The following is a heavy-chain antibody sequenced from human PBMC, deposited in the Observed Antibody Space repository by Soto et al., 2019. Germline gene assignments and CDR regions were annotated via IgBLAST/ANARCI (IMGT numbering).Heavy chain of an antibody. CDR2: ISGTGANK. CDR1: GFISTTYG. Sequence: QLLQSGGDSVQPGGSLRLSCEASGFISTTYGMTWVRQVPGKGLEWVSGISGTGANKYYAESVKGRFTISRDHSKNTVDLQMNSLRVEDTAVYFCVSDTLTAWRYYGLDIWGQGTTVIVS. D-gene: IGHD1-20*01. J-gene: IGHJ6*02. CDR3: VSDTLTAWRYYGLDI. V-gene: IGHV3-23*01.